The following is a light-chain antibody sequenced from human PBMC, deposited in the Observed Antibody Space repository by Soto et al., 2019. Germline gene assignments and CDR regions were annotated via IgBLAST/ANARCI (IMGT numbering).Light chain of an antibody. J-gene: IGKJ4*01. V-gene: IGKV2-30*01. CDR2: KVS. CDR1: QSLVYSDGNTY. CDR3: MQTTHWPVT. Sequence: DVVMTQSPLSLPVTLGQPASISCRSSQSLVYSDGNTYLNWFQQRPGQSPRRLIYKVSYRDSGVPERFTGSESVHDFTIQSSRVEAEDVGDYYCMQTTHWPVTFGGGTKVEIK.